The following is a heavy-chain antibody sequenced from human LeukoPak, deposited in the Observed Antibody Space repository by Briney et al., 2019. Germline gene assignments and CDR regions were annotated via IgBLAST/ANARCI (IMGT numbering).Heavy chain of an antibody. D-gene: IGHD1-26*01. Sequence: PSETLSLTCTVYGGSISSYYWSWIRQPPGKGLEWIGNIHYSGSTNYNPSLKSRVTISVDTSKNQFSLKLSSVTAADTAVYYCARVFEVGASIIYAFDIWGQGTMVTVSS. V-gene: IGHV4-59*01. CDR3: ARVFEVGASIIYAFDI. J-gene: IGHJ3*02. CDR1: GGSISSYY. CDR2: IHYSGST.